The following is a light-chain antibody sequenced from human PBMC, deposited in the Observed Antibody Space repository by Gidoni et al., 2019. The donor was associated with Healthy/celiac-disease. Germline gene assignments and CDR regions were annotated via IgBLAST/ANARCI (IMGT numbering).Light chain of an antibody. V-gene: IGKV3-20*01. CDR3: QQYGSSLYT. J-gene: IGKJ2*01. CDR1: QSVSSSY. CDR2: GAS. Sequence: EIVLTQSTGTLSLSPGERATLSCRASQSVSSSYLAWYQQKPGQAPRLLIYGASSRATGIPDRFSGSGSGTDFTLTISRLEPEDFAVYYCQQYGSSLYTFXXXTKLEIK.